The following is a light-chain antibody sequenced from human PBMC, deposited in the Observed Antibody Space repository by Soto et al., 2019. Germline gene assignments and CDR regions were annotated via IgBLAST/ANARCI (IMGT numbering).Light chain of an antibody. J-gene: IGKJ2*01. CDR2: KAS. Sequence: DIQMTQSPSTLSASVGDRVTITCRASQSISSWLAWYQQKPGKAPKLLIYKASSFESGVPSRFSGSGSGTDFTLTISSLQPDDFATYYCQQYNSYSSTFGQGTKLEIK. V-gene: IGKV1-5*03. CDR1: QSISSW. CDR3: QQYNSYSST.